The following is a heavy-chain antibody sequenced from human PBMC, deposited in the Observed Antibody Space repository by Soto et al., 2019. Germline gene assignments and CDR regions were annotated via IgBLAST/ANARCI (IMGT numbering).Heavy chain of an antibody. D-gene: IGHD7-27*01. Sequence: QVQLQESGPGLVKPSETLSLTCTVSGASIRSTYWSWIRQSPGKGLEWIGYIYYSGTTNYNPALKTRVTISVDTTKNQLSLSLTSVTAADTAVYYCARTPSSLPLGTVLHYFDSWGQGTLVTVSS. CDR1: GASIRSTY. CDR2: IYYSGTT. J-gene: IGHJ4*02. CDR3: ARTPSSLPLGTVLHYFDS. V-gene: IGHV4-59*01.